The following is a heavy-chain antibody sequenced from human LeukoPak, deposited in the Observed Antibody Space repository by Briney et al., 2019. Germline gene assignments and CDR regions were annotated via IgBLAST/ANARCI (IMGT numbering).Heavy chain of an antibody. CDR3: AKDLENLMVSSPDY. CDR2: ISYDGSNK. V-gene: IGHV3-30*18. CDR1: GFTFSSYG. Sequence: GESLRLSCAASGFTFSSYGMHWVRQAPGKGLEWVAVISYDGSNKYYADSVKGRFTISRDNSKNTLYLQMNSLRAEDTAVYYCAKDLENLMVSSPDYWGQGTLVTVSS. J-gene: IGHJ4*02. D-gene: IGHD2-8*01.